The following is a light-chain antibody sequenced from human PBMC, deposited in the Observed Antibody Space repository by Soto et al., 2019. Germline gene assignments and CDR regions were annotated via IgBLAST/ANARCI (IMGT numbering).Light chain of an antibody. CDR2: AAF. CDR3: LQHHAFPFS. Sequence: DIQMTQSPSSLSASVGDRVTITCRASQGINNLLGWYQQRPGKAPKRLIYAAFNLEGGVPSRFSGSGSGTEFTLTISSLQPEDFANYYCLQHHAFPFSVGPGTTVDVK. J-gene: IGKJ3*01. CDR1: QGINNL. V-gene: IGKV1-17*01.